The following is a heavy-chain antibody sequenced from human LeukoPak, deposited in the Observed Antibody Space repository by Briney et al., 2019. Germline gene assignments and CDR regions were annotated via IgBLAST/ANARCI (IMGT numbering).Heavy chain of an antibody. CDR1: GGSISSSTYY. CDR3: ATYPFRGDTHYFDY. D-gene: IGHD3-10*01. CDR2: ISYSGST. J-gene: IGHJ4*02. V-gene: IGHV4-39*07. Sequence: SETLSLTCTVSGGSISSSTYYWGWIRQPPGKGLDWIGSISYSGSTYYNPSLKSRVTISVDTSKNQFSLKLSSVTAADTAVYYCATYPFRGDTHYFDYWGQGTLVTVSS.